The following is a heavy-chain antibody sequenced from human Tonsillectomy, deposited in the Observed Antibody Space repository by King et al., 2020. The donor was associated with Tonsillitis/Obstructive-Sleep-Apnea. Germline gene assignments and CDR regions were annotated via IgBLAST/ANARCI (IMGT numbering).Heavy chain of an antibody. V-gene: IGHV5-51*01. CDR3: ARQGTFCTTAGCYIPPCDP. J-gene: IGHJ5*02. Sequence: QLVQSGAEVKKPGESLKISCKGSGYNFDTFWIAWVRQMPGKGLEWMGIIYPGDSDTRYSPSFRGQVTISADRSISTVYLQWSSLKASDTAIYYCARQGTFCTTAGCYIPPCDPWGQGTRVTVSS. D-gene: IGHD1-1*01. CDR1: GYNFDTFW. CDR2: IYPGDSDT.